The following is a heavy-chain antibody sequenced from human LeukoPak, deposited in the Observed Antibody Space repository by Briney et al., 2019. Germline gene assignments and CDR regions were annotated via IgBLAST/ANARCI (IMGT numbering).Heavy chain of an antibody. J-gene: IGHJ4*02. CDR2: INHSGST. CDR3: ARFKSGGFSYFDS. CDR1: GGSFSGYY. V-gene: IGHV4-34*01. D-gene: IGHD3-3*01. Sequence: SETLSLTCAVYGGSFSGYYWSWIRQPPGKGLEWIGEINHSGSTNYNPSLKSRVTMSLDTSKSQFSLKLSSVTAEDSAVYYCARFKSGGFSYFDSWGQGTLVAVSS.